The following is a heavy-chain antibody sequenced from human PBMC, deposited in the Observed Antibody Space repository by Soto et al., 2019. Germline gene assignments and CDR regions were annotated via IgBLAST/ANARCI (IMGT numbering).Heavy chain of an antibody. CDR2: ISSSGSTI. V-gene: IGHV3-11*01. CDR1: VFTFIDYY. D-gene: IGHD1-1*01. J-gene: IGHJ6*02. CDR3: ARSRNWNDGYYYGMDV. Sequence: LRLSCAASVFTFIDYYISWIRQSPGKGLEWVSYISSSGSTIYYADSVKGRFTISRDNAKNSLYLQMNSLRAEDTAVYYCARSRNWNDGYYYGMDVWGQGTTVTVSS.